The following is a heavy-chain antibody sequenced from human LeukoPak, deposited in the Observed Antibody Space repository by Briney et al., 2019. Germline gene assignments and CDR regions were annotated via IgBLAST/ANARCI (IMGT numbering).Heavy chain of an antibody. CDR3: AKDKGSAQDY. CDR1: GFTFSSYG. Sequence: AGGSLRLSCAASGFTFSSYGMHWVRQAPGKGLEWVAVISYDGSNKYYADSVKGRCTISRDNSKNTLYLQMNSLRAEDTAVYYCAKDKGSAQDYWGQGTLVTVSS. J-gene: IGHJ4*02. CDR2: ISYDGSNK. V-gene: IGHV3-30*18. D-gene: IGHD1-26*01.